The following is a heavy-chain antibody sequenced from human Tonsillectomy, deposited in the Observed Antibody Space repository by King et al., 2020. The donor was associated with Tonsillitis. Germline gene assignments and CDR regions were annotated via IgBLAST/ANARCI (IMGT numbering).Heavy chain of an antibody. CDR3: AATYYYDSSGYYSDY. D-gene: IGHD3-22*01. CDR1: GFTFSSYS. V-gene: IGHV3-21*01. Sequence: QLVQSGGGLVKPGGSLRLSCAASGFTFSSYSMNWVRQAPGKGLEWVSSISSSSSYIYYADSVKGRFTISRENAKNSLYLQMNSLRAEDTAVYYCAATYYYDSSGYYSDYWGQGTLVTVSS. CDR2: ISSSSSYI. J-gene: IGHJ4*02.